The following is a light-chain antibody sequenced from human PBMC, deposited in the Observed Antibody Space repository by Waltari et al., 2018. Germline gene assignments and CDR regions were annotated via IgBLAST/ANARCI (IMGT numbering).Light chain of an antibody. CDR1: SSDSGGYEY. J-gene: IGLJ2*01. V-gene: IGLV2-14*01. CDR3: SSFTSSTTGI. Sequence: SALTQPDSVSGSPGQSITISCSGFSSDSGGYEYVSWYQQHPGKAPKVIIYDVSNRPSGASTRFSGSKSGSSASLTISGLQAEDEADYYCSSFTSSTTGIFGGGTKLTVL. CDR2: DVS.